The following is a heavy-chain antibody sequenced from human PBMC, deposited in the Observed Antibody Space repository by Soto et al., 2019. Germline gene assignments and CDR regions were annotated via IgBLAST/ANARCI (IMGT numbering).Heavy chain of an antibody. Sequence: QITLKESGPTLVKPTQTLTLPCTFSAFSLSTSGVGVGWIRQPPGKALEWLTFIYWDDDKRYSPSLKSRLTITKDTSKNQVVLTMTNMDPVDTATYYCARLVAAGITYYFDSWGQGTLVTVSS. V-gene: IGHV2-5*02. CDR1: AFSLSTSGVG. CDR2: IYWDDDK. CDR3: ARLVAAGITYYFDS. D-gene: IGHD2-21*01. J-gene: IGHJ4*02.